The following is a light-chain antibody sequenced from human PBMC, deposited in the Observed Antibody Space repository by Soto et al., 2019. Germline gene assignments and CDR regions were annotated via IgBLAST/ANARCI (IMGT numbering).Light chain of an antibody. J-gene: IGKJ2*01. CDR3: QQFYTTLGT. CDR2: WAS. Sequence: DIVMTQSPDSLAVSLGERATINCKSSQSVLYSANNKNYLAWYQQKPGQPPRKLISWASARESGVPDRFSGSGSGTDFTLTISSLQAEDVAVYYCQQFYTTLGTFGQGTKVEIK. V-gene: IGKV4-1*01. CDR1: QSVLYSANNKNY.